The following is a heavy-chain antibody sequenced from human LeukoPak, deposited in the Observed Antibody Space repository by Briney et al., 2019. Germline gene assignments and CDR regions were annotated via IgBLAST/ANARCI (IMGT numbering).Heavy chain of an antibody. CDR3: ARFIGYCSGGSCYPNWFDP. CDR2: ISAYNGNT. J-gene: IGHJ5*02. CDR1: GYTFTSYG. D-gene: IGHD2-15*01. Sequence: GASVKVSCKASGYTFTSYGISWVRQAPGQGLEWMGWISAYNGNTNYAQKLQGRVTMTTDTSTSTAYMELRSLRSDDTAVYYCARFIGYCSGGSCYPNWFDPWGQGTLVTVSS. V-gene: IGHV1-18*01.